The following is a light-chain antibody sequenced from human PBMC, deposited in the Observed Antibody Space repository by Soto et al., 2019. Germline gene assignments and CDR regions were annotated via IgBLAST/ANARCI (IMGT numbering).Light chain of an antibody. J-gene: IGKJ5*01. CDR1: QTIRGL. CDR3: QQRHKWPIT. Sequence: EIVLTQSPATLSLSPGERATLSCRTSQTIRGLLNWYQQRPGPAPRLLIYDTANRATDIPARFSGSGSGTDFILTVSSLDPEDFGVYFCQQRHKWPITFGQGTRLDI. CDR2: DTA. V-gene: IGKV3-11*01.